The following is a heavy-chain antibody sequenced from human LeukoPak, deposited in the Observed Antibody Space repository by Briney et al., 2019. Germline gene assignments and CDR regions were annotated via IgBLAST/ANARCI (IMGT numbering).Heavy chain of an antibody. D-gene: IGHD3-22*01. V-gene: IGHV2-5*01. J-gene: IGHJ4*02. CDR2: IYWNDDK. CDR3: AHTGVTMIVVVMFDY. CDR1: GFSLSTSGVG. Sequence: SGPTLVNPTQTLTLTCTFSGFSLSTSGVGVGWIRQPPGKALEWLALIYWNDDKRYSPSLKSRLTITKDTSKNQVVLTMTNMDPVDTATYYCAHTGVTMIVVVMFDYWGQGTLVTVSS.